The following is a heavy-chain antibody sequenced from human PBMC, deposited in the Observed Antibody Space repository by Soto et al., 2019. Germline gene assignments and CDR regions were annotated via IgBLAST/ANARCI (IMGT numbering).Heavy chain of an antibody. V-gene: IGHV1-69*02. D-gene: IGHD6-6*01. CDR3: ARVDGYSSSGWFYP. CDR1: GGTFSSYT. Sequence: QVQLVQSGAEVKKPGSSVKVSCKASGGTFSSYTISWVRQAPGQGLEWMGRIIPILGIANYAQKFQGRVTITADKSTSTAYMELSSLRSEDTAVYYCARVDGYSSSGWFYPWGQGTLVTVSS. CDR2: IIPILGIA. J-gene: IGHJ5*02.